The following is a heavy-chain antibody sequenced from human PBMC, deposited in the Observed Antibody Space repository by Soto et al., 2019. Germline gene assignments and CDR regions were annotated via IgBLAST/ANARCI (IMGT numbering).Heavy chain of an antibody. V-gene: IGHV3-72*01. CDR3: VSTGSLGAFDI. Sequence: GGSLRLSCAASGFTFSDHYMDWVRQAPGKELEWVGRTRNKANSYTTEYAASVKGRFTISRDDSKNSLYLQMNSLKTEDTAVYYCVSTGSLGAFDIWGQGTMVTVSS. D-gene: IGHD2-8*02. CDR2: TRNKANSYTT. J-gene: IGHJ3*02. CDR1: GFTFSDHY.